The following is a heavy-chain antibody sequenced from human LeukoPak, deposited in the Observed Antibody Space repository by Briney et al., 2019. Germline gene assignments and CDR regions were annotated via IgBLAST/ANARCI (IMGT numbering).Heavy chain of an antibody. CDR1: GFNFNNYA. V-gene: IGHV3-9*01. J-gene: IGHJ4*02. CDR2: ISWNSGTR. CDR3: AKGPLLWD. D-gene: IGHD2/OR15-2a*01. Sequence: PGGSLRLSCAGSGFNFNNYAMHWVRQAPGKGLEWVSGISWNSGTRGYADSVKGRFTISRDNSKNTLYLQMNSLRAEDTAVYYCAKGPLLWDWGQGTLVTVSS.